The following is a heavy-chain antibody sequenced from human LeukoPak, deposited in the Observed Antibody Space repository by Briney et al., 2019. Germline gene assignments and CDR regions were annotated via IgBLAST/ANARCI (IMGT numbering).Heavy chain of an antibody. CDR2: VKQDGREK. CDR1: RFTFSNYW. D-gene: IGHD2-15*01. CDR3: ARDLTPTSNNNHYDALDL. V-gene: IGHV3-7*01. Sequence: GGSLRLSCAASRFTFSNYWMTWVRQAPGKGLEWVADVKQDGREKNYVDSVKGRFTISRDNPKNSLYLQMNSLRAEDTAVYYCARDLTPTSNNNHYDALDLWGQGTMVTVSS. J-gene: IGHJ3*01.